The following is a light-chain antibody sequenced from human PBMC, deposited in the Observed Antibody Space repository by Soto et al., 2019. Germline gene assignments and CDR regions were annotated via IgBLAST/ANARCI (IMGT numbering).Light chain of an antibody. CDR3: PQYGSSPPYS. J-gene: IGKJ2*01. CDR2: GAS. V-gene: IGKV3-20*01. Sequence: EIVLTQSPGTLSLSPGERATLSCRASLTVSSSYLAWYQQKPGQAPRLLIYGASSRATGIPDRFTGSGSGPDFTLTISRLEPEDSAVYYCPQYGSSPPYSFGQGTKLEIK. CDR1: LTVSSSY.